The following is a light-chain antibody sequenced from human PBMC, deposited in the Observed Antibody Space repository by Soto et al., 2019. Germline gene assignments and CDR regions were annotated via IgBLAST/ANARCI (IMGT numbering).Light chain of an antibody. CDR2: GAS. CDR3: QQLNSYLALT. J-gene: IGKJ4*01. Sequence: EIVLTQSPATLSLSPGERATLSCRASQSVSNYLAWYQQKPGQAPRLLIYGASTRATGIPARFSGSGSGTEFTLTISSLQPEDFATYYCQQLNSYLALTFGGGTKVDIK. CDR1: QSVSNY. V-gene: IGKV3-11*01.